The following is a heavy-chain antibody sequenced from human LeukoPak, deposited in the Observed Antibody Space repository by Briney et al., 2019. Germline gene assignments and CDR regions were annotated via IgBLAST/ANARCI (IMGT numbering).Heavy chain of an antibody. CDR1: GFTFSDYY. CDR2: ISSSTSDT. V-gene: IGHV3-11*05. J-gene: IGHJ4*02. D-gene: IGHD3-3*01. CDR3: ARDFIHRSGEADY. Sequence: GGSLRHTCAASGFTFSDYYMAWIRQAPGKGLEWISYISSSTSDTKYADSVKGRFTISRDNVKKSLYLQMNSLRAEDTAVYYCARDFIHRSGEADYWGQGTLVTVSS.